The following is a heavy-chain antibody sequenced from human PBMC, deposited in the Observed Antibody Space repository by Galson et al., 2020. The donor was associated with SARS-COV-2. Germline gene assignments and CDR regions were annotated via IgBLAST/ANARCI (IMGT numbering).Heavy chain of an antibody. CDR1: GTSISSGSYS. D-gene: IGHD4-17*01. Sequence: SETLSLTCTVSGTSISSGSYSWNWIRQPPGKGLEWIGYISHSGGTYYNPSLKSRVTISGDRSKNQFSLRLSSVTAADTAVYYCARRHDGEYAPEAFDIWGPGTRVTVAS. CDR2: ISHSGGT. J-gene: IGHJ3*02. CDR3: ARRHDGEYAPEAFDI. V-gene: IGHV4-30-2*01.